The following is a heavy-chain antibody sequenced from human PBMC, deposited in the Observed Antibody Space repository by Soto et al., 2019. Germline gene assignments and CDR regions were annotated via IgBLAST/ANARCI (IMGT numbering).Heavy chain of an antibody. CDR2: IIPMLGVA. J-gene: IGHJ6*03. CDR3: ARVAKMGTVTKGYYYYMAV. V-gene: IGHV1-69*02. CDR1: GDTFSNHT. D-gene: IGHD4-17*01. Sequence: QVQLVQSGAEVKKPGSSVKVSCKASGDTFSNHTISWVRQAPGQGLEWMGRIIPMLGVANYAQKFQGRVTITGDKSRGTAYMELSSLRSGDTAVYYCARVAKMGTVTKGYYYYMAVGGKGTRSPSP.